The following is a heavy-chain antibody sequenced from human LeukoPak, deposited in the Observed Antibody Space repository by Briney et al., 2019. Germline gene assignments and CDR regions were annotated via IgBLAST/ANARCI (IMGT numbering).Heavy chain of an antibody. J-gene: IGHJ4*02. CDR3: VSDSEGRSGGDS. CDR1: GVTFRNYW. CDR2: INRDWSRR. Sequence: SGGSLRLSCAASGVTFRNYWMHWLRQVPEKGLVWVSRINRDWSRRDYADSVKGRFTISRDNTNKMLYLQMNSLRAEATAVYYCVSDSEGRSGGDSWGQGTLVTVSS. V-gene: IGHV3-74*01. D-gene: IGHD1-26*01.